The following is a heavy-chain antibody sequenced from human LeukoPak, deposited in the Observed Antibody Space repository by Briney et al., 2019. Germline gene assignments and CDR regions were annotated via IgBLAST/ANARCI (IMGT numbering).Heavy chain of an antibody. CDR1: GFTFSSYG. V-gene: IGHV3-33*06. CDR3: AKPYYYDSSGYPPLGY. Sequence: PGGSLRLSCAASGFTFSSYGMHWVRQAPGKGLEWVALIWYDGSNKYYTDSVKGRFTISRDNSKNTLYLQMNSLRAEDTAVYYCAKPYYYDSSGYPPLGYWGQGTLVTVSS. D-gene: IGHD3-22*01. CDR2: IWYDGSNK. J-gene: IGHJ4*02.